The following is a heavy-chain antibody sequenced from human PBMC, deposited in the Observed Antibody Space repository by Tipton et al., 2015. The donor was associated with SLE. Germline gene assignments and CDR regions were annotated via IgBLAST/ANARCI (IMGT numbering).Heavy chain of an antibody. V-gene: IGHV4-39*01. D-gene: IGHD6-19*01. CDR1: TFSSYA. Sequence: TFSSYAMSWIRQPPGKGLEWIGSIYYSGSTYYHPSLKSRVTISVDTSKNQFSLKLSSVTAADTAVYYCARQKSSGYYFDYWGQGTLVTVSS. CDR3: ARQKSSGYYFDY. J-gene: IGHJ4*02. CDR2: IYYSGST.